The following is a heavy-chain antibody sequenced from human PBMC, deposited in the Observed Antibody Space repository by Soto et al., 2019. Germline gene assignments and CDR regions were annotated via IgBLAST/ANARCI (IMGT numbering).Heavy chain of an antibody. Sequence: EVQLVESGGGLVQPGGSLRLSCEASGFTFRNYEMNWVRQAPGKGLEWISYISKSGYTMFHAESVKGRFIISRDNAKNSLYLELKSLRVEDTAIYYCARDWLEHSRSFDYWGQGTLVTVTS. D-gene: IGHD4-4*01. CDR1: GFTFRNYE. V-gene: IGHV3-48*03. J-gene: IGHJ4*02. CDR3: ARDWLEHSRSFDY. CDR2: ISKSGYTM.